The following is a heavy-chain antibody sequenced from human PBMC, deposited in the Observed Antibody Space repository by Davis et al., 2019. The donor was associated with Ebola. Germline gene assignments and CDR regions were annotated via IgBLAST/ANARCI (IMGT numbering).Heavy chain of an antibody. D-gene: IGHD3-10*01. CDR3: AREKAMVKGVIIPDTYWYFDL. Sequence: ASVKVSCKASGYTFTSYGISWVRQAPGQGLEWMGWISAYNGNTNYAQKFQGRVTITADQSTSTAYLELSSLRSEHTAVYYCAREKAMVKGVIIPDTYWYFDLWGRGTLVTVSS. J-gene: IGHJ2*01. CDR2: ISAYNGNT. V-gene: IGHV1-18*01. CDR1: GYTFTSYG.